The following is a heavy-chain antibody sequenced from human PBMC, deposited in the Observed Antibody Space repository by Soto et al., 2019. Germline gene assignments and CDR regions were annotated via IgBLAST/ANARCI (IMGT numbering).Heavy chain of an antibody. CDR1: GGSISSYY. V-gene: IGHV4-59*08. Sequence: SETLSLTCTVSGGSISSYYWSWIRQPPGKGLEWIGYIYYSGSTNYNPSLKSRVTISVDTSKNQFSLKLSSVTAADTAVYYCARHDGRTIFGVVHPVGLFDYWGQGTLVTVSS. J-gene: IGHJ4*02. CDR3: ARHDGRTIFGVVHPVGLFDY. CDR2: IYYSGST. D-gene: IGHD3-3*01.